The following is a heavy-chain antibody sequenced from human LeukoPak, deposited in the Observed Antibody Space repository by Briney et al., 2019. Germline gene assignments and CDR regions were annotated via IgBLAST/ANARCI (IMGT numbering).Heavy chain of an antibody. V-gene: IGHV3-20*04. CDR3: AKDIGYSSGWLFDY. CDR2: INWNGGST. Sequence: GGSLRLSCAASGFTFGNYGMSWVRQAPGKGLEWVSGINWNGGSTGYADSVEGRFTISRDNAKNSLYLQMNSLRAEDTALYYCAKDIGYSSGWLFDYWGQGTLVTVSS. D-gene: IGHD6-19*01. CDR1: GFTFGNYG. J-gene: IGHJ4*02.